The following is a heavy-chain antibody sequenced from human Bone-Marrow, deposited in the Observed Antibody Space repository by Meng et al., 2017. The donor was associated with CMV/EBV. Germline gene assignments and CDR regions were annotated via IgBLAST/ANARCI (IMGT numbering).Heavy chain of an antibody. Sequence: SETLSLTCTVSGGSISSYYWSWIRQPPGKGLEWIGYIYYSGSTNYNPSLKSRVTISVDTSKNQLSLKLSSVTAADTAVYYCAREIRSGYDWGTYYYYGMDVWGQGTTVTVSS. D-gene: IGHD5-12*01. J-gene: IGHJ6*02. V-gene: IGHV4-59*01. CDR2: IYYSGST. CDR3: AREIRSGYDWGTYYYYGMDV. CDR1: GGSISSYY.